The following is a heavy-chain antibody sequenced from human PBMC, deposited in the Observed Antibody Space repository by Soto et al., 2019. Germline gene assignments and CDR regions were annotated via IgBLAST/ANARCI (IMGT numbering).Heavy chain of an antibody. CDR3: ARSCPGRSCYFIY. D-gene: IGHD2-8*02. CDR1: GYTFTSHG. V-gene: IGHV1-18*01. Sequence: QVQLVQSGVEVKNPGASVKVSCKASGYTFTSHGISWVRQAPRQGPEWMGWISTYNGNTNYAEKFQDRVTMTTDTSTSTAYMELRSLRSDDTAVYYCARSCPGRSCYFIYWGQGTLVTVSS. CDR2: ISTYNGNT. J-gene: IGHJ4*02.